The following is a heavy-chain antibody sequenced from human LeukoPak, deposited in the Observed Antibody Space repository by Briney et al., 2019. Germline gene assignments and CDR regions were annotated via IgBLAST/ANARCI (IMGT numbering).Heavy chain of an antibody. Sequence: PSETLSLTCTVSGDSITSYYWGWIRQPAGKGLEWIGRIYTSGSTNYNPSLKSRVTISVDTSKNQFSLKLSSVTAADTAVYYCARVLTLNYYDSSGYYSSAEYFQHWGQGTLVTVSS. D-gene: IGHD3-22*01. CDR3: ARVLTLNYYDSSGYYSSAEYFQH. CDR1: GDSITSYY. V-gene: IGHV4-4*07. J-gene: IGHJ1*01. CDR2: IYTSGST.